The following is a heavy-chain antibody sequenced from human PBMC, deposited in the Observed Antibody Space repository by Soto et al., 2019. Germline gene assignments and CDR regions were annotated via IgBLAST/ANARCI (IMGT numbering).Heavy chain of an antibody. D-gene: IGHD3-3*01. CDR1: GGSFSGYY. CDR3: ARARTFTIFGVVKWFDP. CDR2: INHSGST. V-gene: IGHV4-34*01. Sequence: SETLSLTCAVYGGSFSGYYWSWIRQPPGKGLEWIGEINHSGSTNYNPSLKSRVTISVDTSKNQFSLKLSSVTAADTAVYYCARARTFTIFGVVKWFDPWGQGTLVTVS. J-gene: IGHJ5*02.